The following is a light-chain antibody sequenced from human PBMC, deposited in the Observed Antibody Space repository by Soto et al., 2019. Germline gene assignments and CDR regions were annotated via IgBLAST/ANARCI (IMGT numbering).Light chain of an antibody. Sequence: QSALTQPASVSGSPGQSITISCTGTSSDVGFSNYVSWYQQHPGKAPKLMIYDVSNRPSGVSNRFSGSKSDNTASLTISGLQAEDEADYYCSSYTTSDTLIFGGGTKLTVL. CDR2: DVS. V-gene: IGLV2-14*01. CDR1: SSDVGFSNY. CDR3: SSYTTSDTLI. J-gene: IGLJ2*01.